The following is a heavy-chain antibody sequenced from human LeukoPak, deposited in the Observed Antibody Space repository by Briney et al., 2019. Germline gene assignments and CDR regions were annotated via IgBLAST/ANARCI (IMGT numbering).Heavy chain of an antibody. Sequence: GGSLRLSCVVSGFTFSSYSMIWVRQAPGKGLQWVANMKKDGSETQYVDFVKGRFTISRDNAKNSLYLQMNSLRAEDAAVYYCGRHRSGSGTYFIDYWGQGTLVRVSS. CDR2: MKKDGSET. CDR3: GRHRSGSGTYFIDY. J-gene: IGHJ4*02. CDR1: GFTFSSYS. D-gene: IGHD3-10*01. V-gene: IGHV3-7*01.